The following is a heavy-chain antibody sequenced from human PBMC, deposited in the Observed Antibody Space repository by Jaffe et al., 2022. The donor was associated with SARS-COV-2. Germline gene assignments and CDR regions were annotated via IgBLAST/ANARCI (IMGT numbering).Heavy chain of an antibody. CDR1: GSTFNTYA. J-gene: IGHJ4*02. CDR3: ARSYSHTYYPFDY. D-gene: IGHD1-26*01. CDR2: LNTDTGTP. V-gene: IGHV7-4-1*02. Sequence: QVQLVQSGSELKKPGASVNISCKASGSTFNTYAVNWVRQAPGQGLEWMGFLNTDTGTPTYAQGITGRIVFSLDASVNTAYLQINSLKPEDTAVYFCARSYSHTYYPFDYWGQGTVVAISS.